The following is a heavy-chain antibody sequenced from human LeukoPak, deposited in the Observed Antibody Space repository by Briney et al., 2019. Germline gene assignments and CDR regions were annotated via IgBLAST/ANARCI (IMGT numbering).Heavy chain of an antibody. CDR1: GFTFSSYS. D-gene: IGHD2-15*01. J-gene: IGHJ4*02. Sequence: KSGGSLRLSCAASGFTFSSYSMNWVRQAPGKGLEWVSSISSSSSYIYYADSVKGRFTISRDNANNSLFLQMNSLSAEDTAIYYCARQPQVAHFDYWGQGTLVSVSS. CDR2: ISSSSSYI. CDR3: ARQPQVAHFDY. V-gene: IGHV3-21*01.